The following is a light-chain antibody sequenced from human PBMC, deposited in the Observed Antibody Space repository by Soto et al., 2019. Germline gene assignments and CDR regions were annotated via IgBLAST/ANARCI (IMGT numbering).Light chain of an antibody. Sequence: DIQMTQSPSTLPASVGDSVSINCRASQSISAWLAWYQQKPGKAPRLLIYKAPTLEIGVPSRFSGSGSGTEFTLTISSLQPDDVAIYYCQQYNSYSWTFGQGTKVDIK. CDR3: QQYNSYSWT. J-gene: IGKJ1*01. V-gene: IGKV1-5*03. CDR2: KAP. CDR1: QSISAW.